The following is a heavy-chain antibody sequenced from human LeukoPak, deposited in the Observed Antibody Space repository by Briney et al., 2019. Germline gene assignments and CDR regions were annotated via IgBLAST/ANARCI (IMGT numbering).Heavy chain of an antibody. V-gene: IGHV4-59*01. CDR2: SDYSGST. J-gene: IGHJ6*03. D-gene: IGHD3-3*01. CDR1: GCFLSSYC. Sequence: SETLSLTCTVSGCFLSSYCWSWIRQPPGPGQEGSGDSDYSGSTNYNPSLKNRVTISVDTSKNQFSLKLSSVTAADSAVYYCARVSYDFWSGYYQGDYYYYYMDVWGKGTTVTVSS. CDR3: ARVSYDFWSGYYQGDYYYYYMDV.